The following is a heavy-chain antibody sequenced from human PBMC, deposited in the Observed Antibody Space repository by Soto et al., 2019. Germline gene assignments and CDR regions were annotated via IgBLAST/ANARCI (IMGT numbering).Heavy chain of an antibody. D-gene: IGHD3-10*01. J-gene: IGHJ6*02. CDR1: GYTFTSYG. Sequence: ASVKVSCKASGYTFTSYGISWVRQAPGQGLEWMGWINAYNGSTNYAQKFQGWVTMTRDTSISTAYMELSRLRSDDTAVYYCARDKGSGSYYSYGMDVWGQGTTVTVSS. CDR2: INAYNGST. V-gene: IGHV1-18*01. CDR3: ARDKGSGSYYSYGMDV.